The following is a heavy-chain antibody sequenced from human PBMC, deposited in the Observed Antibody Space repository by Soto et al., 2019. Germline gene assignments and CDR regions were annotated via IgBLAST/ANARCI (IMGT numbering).Heavy chain of an antibody. CDR2: IWYDGGNK. CDR1: GFNFSSYV. V-gene: IGHV3-33*01. D-gene: IGHD6-19*01. Sequence: QVQLVESGGGVVQPGRFLRLSCAASGFNFSSYVMHWVRQAPGKGLEWVAVIWYDGGNKYYADSVKGRFTLSRDNSKKTLYLQMNSLRAEDTAVYYCARDGQWLSRDGLRSSYYFDYWGQGTLVTVSS. J-gene: IGHJ4*02. CDR3: ARDGQWLSRDGLRSSYYFDY.